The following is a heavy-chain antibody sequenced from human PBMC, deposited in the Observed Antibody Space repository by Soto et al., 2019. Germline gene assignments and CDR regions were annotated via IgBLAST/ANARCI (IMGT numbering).Heavy chain of an antibody. Sequence: GSVKGSCKASGYTFTNYGISFVRQAPGQGLEWMGWISAYNGNTNYAQNLQGRVTMTTDTSTSTAYMELRSLRSYDTAVYYCARVDVLRFLEWLIWGQGTMVTGSS. D-gene: IGHD3-3*01. CDR2: ISAYNGNT. CDR3: ARVDVLRFLEWLI. V-gene: IGHV1-18*04. CDR1: GYTFTNYG. J-gene: IGHJ4*02.